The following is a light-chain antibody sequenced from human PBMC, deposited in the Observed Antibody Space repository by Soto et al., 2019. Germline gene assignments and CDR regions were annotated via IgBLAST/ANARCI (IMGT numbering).Light chain of an antibody. J-gene: IGKJ1*01. CDR3: QQYYSSPWT. V-gene: IGKV3-20*01. Sequence: EIVLTQYPGTLSLSPGERATLSCRASQSISSNYLALYQQKPGQAPRLLIDGASSRATGTPDRFSGSGSGTDFTLTISRLEPEDFAVYYCQQYYSSPWTFGLGTKV. CDR1: QSISSNY. CDR2: GAS.